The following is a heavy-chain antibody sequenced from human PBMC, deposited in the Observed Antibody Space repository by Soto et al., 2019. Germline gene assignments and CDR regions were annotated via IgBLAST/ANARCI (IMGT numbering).Heavy chain of an antibody. Sequence: SETLSLTCAVYGGSFSGYYWSWIRQPPGKGLEWIGEINHSGSTNYNPSLKSRVTISVDTSKNQFSLKLSSVTAADTAVYYCARATYYDILTGDGIDVWGQGTTVTVSS. CDR2: INHSGST. V-gene: IGHV4-34*01. D-gene: IGHD3-9*01. CDR3: ARATYYDILTGDGIDV. CDR1: GGSFSGYY. J-gene: IGHJ6*02.